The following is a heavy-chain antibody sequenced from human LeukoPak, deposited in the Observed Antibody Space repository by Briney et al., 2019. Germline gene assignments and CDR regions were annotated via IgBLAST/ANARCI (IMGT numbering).Heavy chain of an antibody. D-gene: IGHD3-10*01. CDR1: GGSISRYY. V-gene: IGHV4-59*01. CDR3: VRSEQTGSYMDV. J-gene: IGHJ6*03. CDR2: IFYSGST. Sequence: SETLSLTCTVSGGSISRYYWSWIRQPPGKGLEWIGYIFYSGSTKYNTSLKSRVTISVDTSKNQFSLKLSSVTAADTAVYYCVRSEQTGSYMDVWGKGTTVTVSS.